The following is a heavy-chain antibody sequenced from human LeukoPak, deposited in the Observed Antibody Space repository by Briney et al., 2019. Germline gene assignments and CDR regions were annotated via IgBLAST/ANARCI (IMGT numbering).Heavy chain of an antibody. Sequence: GESLKISCEASGYSFSSQWIGWVRQLPGKGLEWMGNIYPGDSDTRYSPSFQGQVTNSADKSTSTAYLQWSSLKASDTAMYYCARPSAAGISSWGQGTLVTVSS. D-gene: IGHD6-13*01. J-gene: IGHJ4*02. CDR3: ARPSAAGISS. CDR1: GYSFSSQW. CDR2: IYPGDSDT. V-gene: IGHV5-51*01.